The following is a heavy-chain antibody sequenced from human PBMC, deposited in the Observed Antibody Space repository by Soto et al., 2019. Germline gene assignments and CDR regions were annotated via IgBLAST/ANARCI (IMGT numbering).Heavy chain of an antibody. D-gene: IGHD1-1*01. Sequence: VQLVQSGTEVKKPGASVKVSCKASGYIMTTYGVSWVRQAPGQGLEWVGWISAYNDHTNYAQKFQGRVTMTTDTSTSTAYMELRSQRSDDTAVYYCARGTYFDYWGQGTLVTVSS. V-gene: IGHV1-18*01. J-gene: IGHJ4*02. CDR3: ARGTYFDY. CDR2: ISAYNDHT. CDR1: GYIMTTYG.